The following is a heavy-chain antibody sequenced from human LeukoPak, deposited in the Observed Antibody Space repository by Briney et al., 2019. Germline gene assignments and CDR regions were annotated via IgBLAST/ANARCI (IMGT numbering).Heavy chain of an antibody. Sequence: SLRLSCAASGFTFEDYAMHWVRQAPGKGLEWVSGISWNRGSIGYADAVKGRFTSSRDNAKNSLYLQMNSLRAADMALYYCAKGGGGTNYYYMDVWGKGTTVTVSS. J-gene: IGHJ6*03. CDR2: ISWNRGSI. D-gene: IGHD1-1*01. CDR3: AKGGGGTNYYYMDV. CDR1: GFTFEDYA. V-gene: IGHV3-9*03.